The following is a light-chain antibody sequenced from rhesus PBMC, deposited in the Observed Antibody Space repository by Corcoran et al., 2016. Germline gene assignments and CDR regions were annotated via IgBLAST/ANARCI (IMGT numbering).Light chain of an antibody. V-gene: IGLV10-114*01. Sequence: QAGLTQPPSVCKGLRQTATLTCTGNSSNVGNQGAAWLQQHQGHPPKLLSYRNNNRPSGISERFSASRSGNTASLTITGLQPEDEADYYCSAWDSSLSAHVFGSGTKLTVL. CDR2: RNN. CDR1: SSNVGNQG. J-gene: IGLJ6*01. CDR3: SAWDSSLSAHV.